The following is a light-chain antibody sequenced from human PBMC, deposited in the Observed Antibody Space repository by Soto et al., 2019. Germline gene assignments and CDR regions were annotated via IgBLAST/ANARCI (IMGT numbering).Light chain of an antibody. Sequence: QSVLTQPPSVSEAPGQRVTISCTGSSSNIGAGYEAHWYQQVPGTAPKLLIYENNNRPSGVPDRFSGSKSGTSASLAITGLQAEDVAEYYCQSYDSSLSGYVFGTGTKLPVL. CDR3: QSYDSSLSGYV. CDR2: ENN. J-gene: IGLJ1*01. V-gene: IGLV1-40*01. CDR1: SSNIGAGYE.